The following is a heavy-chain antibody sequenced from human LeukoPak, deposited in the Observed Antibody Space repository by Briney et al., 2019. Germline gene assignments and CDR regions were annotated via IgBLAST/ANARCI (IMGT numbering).Heavy chain of an antibody. Sequence: PSETLSLTCTVSGGSISSYYWSWIRQPPGKGLEWIGYIYYSGSTNYNPSLKSRVTISVDTSKNQFSLKLSSVTAADTAVYYCARVWGKAMVRGIDYWGQGTLVTVSS. J-gene: IGHJ4*02. D-gene: IGHD5-18*01. CDR2: IYYSGST. CDR3: ARVWGKAMVRGIDY. V-gene: IGHV4-59*01. CDR1: GGSISSYY.